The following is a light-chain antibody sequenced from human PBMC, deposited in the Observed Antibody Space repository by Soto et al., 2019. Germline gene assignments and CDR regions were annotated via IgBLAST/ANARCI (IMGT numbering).Light chain of an antibody. J-gene: IGKJ4*01. CDR2: DAS. CDR1: QSVSNY. V-gene: IGKV3-11*01. Sequence: ENVLTQSPATLSLSPGERAALSCRASQSVSNYLAWYQQRPGQAPRLLIYDASHRATGIPARFSGSGSGTXXXXXXSSLEPEDFAFYYCQQRSHWPLTFGGGTKVEIK. CDR3: QQRSHWPLT.